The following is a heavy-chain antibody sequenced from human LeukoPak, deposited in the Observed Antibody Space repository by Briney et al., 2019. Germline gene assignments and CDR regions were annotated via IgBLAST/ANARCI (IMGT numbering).Heavy chain of an antibody. CDR3: ARDSHSGSYYRLDY. Sequence: QPRGSLRLSCAASGFIVSSNYMSWVRQAPGKGLEWVAVIYSGGSTYYADSVKGRFTISRDNSKNTLYLQMNSLRAEDTAVYYCARDSHSGSYYRLDYWGQGTLVTVSS. V-gene: IGHV3-53*01. D-gene: IGHD1-26*01. CDR1: GFIVSSNY. CDR2: IYSGGST. J-gene: IGHJ4*02.